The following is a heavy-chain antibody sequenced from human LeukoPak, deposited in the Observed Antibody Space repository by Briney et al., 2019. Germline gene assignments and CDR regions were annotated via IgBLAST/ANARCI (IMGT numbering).Heavy chain of an antibody. D-gene: IGHD3-10*01. V-gene: IGHV4-59*08. CDR3: ASNYYGSGSLDY. J-gene: IGHJ4*02. CDR1: GASISGYY. Sequence: SETLSLTCTVSGASISGYYWSWIRQPPGKGLEWIDIYYTGSTNYNPSLKSRVTISVDTSKSQFSLKLSSVTAADTAVYYCASNYYGSGSLDYWGQGNLVTVSS. CDR2: IYYTGST.